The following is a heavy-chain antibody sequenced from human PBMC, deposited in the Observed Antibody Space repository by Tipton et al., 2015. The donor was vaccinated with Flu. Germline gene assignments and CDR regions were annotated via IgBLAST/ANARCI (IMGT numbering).Heavy chain of an antibody. CDR3: TRDPRRTIFGVVQGDY. CDR2: IYSGGST. D-gene: IGHD3-3*01. CDR1: GFTVSSNY. J-gene: IGHJ4*02. V-gene: IGHV3-53*01. Sequence: SLRLSCAASGFTVSSNYMSWVRQAPGKGLEWVSVIYSGGSTYYADSVKGRFTISRDNSKNTLYLQMNSLRAEDTAVYYCTRDPRRTIFGVVQGDYWGQGTLVTVSS.